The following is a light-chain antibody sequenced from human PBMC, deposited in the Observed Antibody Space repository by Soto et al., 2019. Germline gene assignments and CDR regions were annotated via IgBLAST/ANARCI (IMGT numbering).Light chain of an antibody. CDR2: EVS. CDR3: SSHTRSSTLV. CDR1: SSDVGAYNY. J-gene: IGLJ1*01. V-gene: IGLV2-14*01. Sequence: QSVLTQPASVSGSPGQSVTISCTGASSDVGAYNYVSWYQQHPGKAPKLMIYEVSNRPSGISDRFSGSKSGNTASLTISGLQAEDEADYYCSSHTRSSTLVFGTGTKLTVL.